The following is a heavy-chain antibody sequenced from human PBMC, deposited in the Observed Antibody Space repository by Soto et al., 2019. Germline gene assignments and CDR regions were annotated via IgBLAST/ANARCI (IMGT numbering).Heavy chain of an antibody. CDR2: INYSGNT. J-gene: IGHJ4*02. Sequence: QVQLQQWGAGLLKPSETLSLTCALSGGSFSGYYWSWIRQPPGKGLEWIGEINYSGNTNYNSSLKSRVSISVDTSKNLLSLNLPSVTAADTALYFCARGVVATPRLFDLWGQGTLVTVSS. V-gene: IGHV4-34*01. CDR3: ARGVVATPRLFDL. CDR1: GGSFSGYY. D-gene: IGHD5-12*01.